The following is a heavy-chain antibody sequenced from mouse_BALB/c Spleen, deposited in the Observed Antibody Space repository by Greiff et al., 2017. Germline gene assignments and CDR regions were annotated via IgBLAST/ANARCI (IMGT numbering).Heavy chain of an antibody. CDR3: ARRYDGYYRGAWFAY. J-gene: IGHJ3*01. V-gene: IGHV1-9*01. CDR2: ILPGSGST. CDR1: GYTFSSYW. D-gene: IGHD2-3*01. Sequence: VQLQESGAELMKPGASVKISCKATGYTFSSYWIEWVKQRPGHGLEWIGEILPGSGSTNYNEKFKGKATFTADTSSNTAYMQLSSLTSEDSAVYYCARRYDGYYRGAWFAYWGQGTLVTVSA.